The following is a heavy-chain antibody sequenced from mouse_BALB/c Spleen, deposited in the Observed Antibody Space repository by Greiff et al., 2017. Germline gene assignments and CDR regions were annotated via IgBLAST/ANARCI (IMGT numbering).Heavy chain of an antibody. Sequence: VMLVESGPGLVQPSQSLSITCTVSGFSLTSYGVHWVRQPPGKGLEWLGVIWAGGSTNYNSALMSRLSISKDNSKSQVFLKMNSLQTDDTAMYYCARGFITTALMDYWGQGTSVTVSS. CDR2: IWAGGST. CDR3: ARGFITTALMDY. D-gene: IGHD1-1*01. J-gene: IGHJ4*01. V-gene: IGHV2-9*02. CDR1: GFSLTSYG.